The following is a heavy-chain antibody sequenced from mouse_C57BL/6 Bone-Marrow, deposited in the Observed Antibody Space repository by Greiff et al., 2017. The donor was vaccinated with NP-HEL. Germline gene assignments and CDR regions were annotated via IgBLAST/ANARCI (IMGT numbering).Heavy chain of an antibody. CDR2: ISSGGSYT. CDR1: GFTFSSYG. J-gene: IGHJ1*03. Sequence: EVQGVESGGDLVKPGGSLKLSCAASGFTFSSYGMSWVRQTPDKRLEWVATISSGGSYTYYPDSVKGRFTISRDNAKNTLYLQMSSLKSEDTAMYYCARPALYYGSQLRYFDVWGTGTTVTVSS. CDR3: ARPALYYGSQLRYFDV. V-gene: IGHV5-6*01. D-gene: IGHD1-1*01.